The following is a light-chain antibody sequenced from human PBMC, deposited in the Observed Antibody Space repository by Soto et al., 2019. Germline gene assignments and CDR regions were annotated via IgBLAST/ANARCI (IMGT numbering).Light chain of an antibody. CDR1: SSDVGSYNL. CDR2: EGT. V-gene: IGLV2-23*01. J-gene: IGLJ1*01. Sequence: QSALTQPASVSGSPGQSITISCTGTSSDVGSYNLVSWYQQHPGKAPKLMIYEGTKRPSGLSDRFSGSRSGNTASLTISGLQAEDEADYYCCSYASSSTYVFGTGTKVTVL. CDR3: CSYASSSTYV.